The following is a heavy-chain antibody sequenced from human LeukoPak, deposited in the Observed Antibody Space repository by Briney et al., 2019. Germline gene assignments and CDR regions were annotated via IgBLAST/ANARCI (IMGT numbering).Heavy chain of an antibody. CDR3: AKDAALYPFFFDY. J-gene: IGHJ4*02. D-gene: IGHD3-16*01. V-gene: IGHV3-23*01. Sequence: GGSLRLSCAASGFTFSSYAMTWVRQAPGKGLGWVAAVSGSGGHTYYADSVKGRFTISRDNSKNTLYVQMDTLRAEDTAVYYCAKDAALYPFFFDYWGQGTLVTVSS. CDR1: GFTFSSYA. CDR2: VSGSGGHT.